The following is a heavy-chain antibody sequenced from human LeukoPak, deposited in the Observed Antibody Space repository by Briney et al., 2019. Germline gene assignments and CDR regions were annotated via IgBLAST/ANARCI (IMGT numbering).Heavy chain of an antibody. D-gene: IGHD3-3*01. CDR1: GGSISSYY. CDR2: IYYSGST. V-gene: IGHV4-59*08. J-gene: IGHJ6*02. Sequence: PSETLPLTCTVSGGSISSYYWSWIRQPPGKGLEWIGYIYYSGSTNYNPSLKSRVTISVDTSKNQFSLKLSSVTAADTAVYYCARRSWNYYYGMDVWGQGTTVTVSS. CDR3: ARRSWNYYYGMDV.